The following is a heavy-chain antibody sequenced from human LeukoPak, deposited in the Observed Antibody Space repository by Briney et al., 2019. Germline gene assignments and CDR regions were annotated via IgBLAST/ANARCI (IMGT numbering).Heavy chain of an antibody. CDR3: ARDYGGLGY. CDR1: GFSFSDYA. V-gene: IGHV3-23*01. Sequence: GGSLKLSCAASGFSFSDYAMSWVRQAPGKGLEWVSAITGSDGSTYYADSVKGRFTISRDNSKNTLHLQMGSLRSEDTAVYYCARDYGGLGYWGQGTLVTVSS. CDR2: ITGSDGST. J-gene: IGHJ4*02. D-gene: IGHD4-17*01.